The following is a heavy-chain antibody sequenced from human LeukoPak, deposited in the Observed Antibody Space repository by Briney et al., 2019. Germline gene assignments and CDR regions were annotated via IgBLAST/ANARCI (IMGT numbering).Heavy chain of an antibody. V-gene: IGHV3-48*03. CDR2: ISSSGSTI. CDR1: GFTFSSYE. D-gene: IGHD3-22*01. Sequence: GGSLRLSCAASGFTFSSYEMNWVRQAPGKGLEWVSYISSSGSTIYYADSVKGRFTISRDNSKNTLYLQMNSLRAEDTAVYYCARDAPSYYYDSSGYYLPYWGQGTLVTVSS. J-gene: IGHJ4*02. CDR3: ARDAPSYYYDSSGYYLPY.